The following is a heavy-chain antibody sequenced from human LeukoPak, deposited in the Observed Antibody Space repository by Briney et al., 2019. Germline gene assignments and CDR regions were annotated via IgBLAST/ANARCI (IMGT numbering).Heavy chain of an antibody. J-gene: IGHJ3*02. CDR2: INPNSGGT. V-gene: IGHV1-2*02. D-gene: IGHD3-22*01. Sequence: GASVKLSCKASGYTFTVYYMHWVRQAPGQGLEWMGWINPNSGGTNYAQKFQGRVTMTRDASISTAYMVLGRLRSDDTAVYYCARPLYYCDSSGYPAQFDAFDIWGQGTMVTVSS. CDR3: ARPLYYCDSSGYPAQFDAFDI. CDR1: GYTFTVYY.